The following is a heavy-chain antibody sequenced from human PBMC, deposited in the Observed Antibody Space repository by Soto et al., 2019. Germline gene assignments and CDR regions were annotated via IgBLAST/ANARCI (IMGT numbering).Heavy chain of an antibody. D-gene: IGHD2-2*01. V-gene: IGHV4-39*07. Sequence: PPETLSLTCSVSGRSISSSSYYWGWIRQPPAKGLEWIGSIYYSGSTYYNPSLKSRVTISVDTSKNTLYLQMNSLRAEDTAVYYCANSDCSSTSCHYYYYGMDVWGQGTTVTVSS. CDR1: GRSISSSSYY. J-gene: IGHJ6*02. CDR3: ANSDCSSTSCHYYYYGMDV. CDR2: IYYSGST.